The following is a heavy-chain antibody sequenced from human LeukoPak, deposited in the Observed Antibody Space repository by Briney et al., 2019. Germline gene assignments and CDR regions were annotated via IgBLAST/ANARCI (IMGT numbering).Heavy chain of an antibody. Sequence: GGSLRLSCAASGFTFSSYAMHWVRQAPGKGLEWVAVISYDGSNKYYADSVKGRSTISRDNSKNTLYLQMNSLRAEDTAVYYCARMWQLVRRGPFDYWGQGTLVTVSS. CDR3: ARMWQLVRRGPFDY. CDR2: ISYDGSNK. CDR1: GFTFSSYA. D-gene: IGHD6-6*01. V-gene: IGHV3-30*01. J-gene: IGHJ4*02.